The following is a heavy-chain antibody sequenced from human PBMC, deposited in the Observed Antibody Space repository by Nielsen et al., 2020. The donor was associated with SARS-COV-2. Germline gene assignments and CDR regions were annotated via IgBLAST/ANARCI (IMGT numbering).Heavy chain of an antibody. D-gene: IGHD3-22*01. CDR1: GFIFSSYA. J-gene: IGHJ4*02. CDR3: AKDRATYDALGSSDY. Sequence: GESLKISCAVSGFIFSSYAMSWVRQAPGKGLEWVSVIYSGGISTYYADSVKGRFTISRDNSKNTLYLQMNSLRAEDTAVYYCAKDRATYDALGSSDYWGQGTLVTVSS. CDR2: IYSGGIST. V-gene: IGHV3-23*03.